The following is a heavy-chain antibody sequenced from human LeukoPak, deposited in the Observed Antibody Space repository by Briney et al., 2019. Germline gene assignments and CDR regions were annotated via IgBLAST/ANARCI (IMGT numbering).Heavy chain of an antibody. J-gene: IGHJ4*02. CDR2: IYYTGST. V-gene: IGHV4-59*08. D-gene: IGHD6-19*01. Sequence: PSETLSLTCTVSGGSISSACWSWIRQPPGKGLEWIGYIYYTGSTNYNPSLKSRVTISVDTSKNQFSLRLSSVTAADTAVYYCARHSSGWGDYWGQGTLVTVSS. CDR3: ARHSSGWGDY. CDR1: GGSISSAC.